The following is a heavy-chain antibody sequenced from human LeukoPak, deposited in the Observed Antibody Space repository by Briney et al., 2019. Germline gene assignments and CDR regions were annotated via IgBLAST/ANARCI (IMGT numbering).Heavy chain of an antibody. CDR1: GGSFSGYY. V-gene: IGHV4-34*01. Sequence: PSETLSLTCAVYGGSFSGYYWSWIRQPPGKGLEWIGEINHSGSTNYNPSLKSRVTISVDTSKNQFSLKLSSVTAADTAVYYCARRVLRFLEWLPRPSTFDIWGQGTMVTVSS. J-gene: IGHJ3*02. CDR3: ARRVLRFLEWLPRPSTFDI. CDR2: INHSGST. D-gene: IGHD3-3*01.